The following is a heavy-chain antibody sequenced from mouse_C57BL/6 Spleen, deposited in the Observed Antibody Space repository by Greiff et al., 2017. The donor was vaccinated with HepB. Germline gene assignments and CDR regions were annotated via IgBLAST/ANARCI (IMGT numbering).Heavy chain of an antibody. CDR2: IRNKANGYTT. V-gene: IGHV7-3*01. D-gene: IGHD3-3*01. CDR3: ARPLRGRDWDFDV. CDR1: GFTFTDYY. J-gene: IGHJ1*03. Sequence: DVKLQESGGGLVQPGGSLSLSCAASGFTFTDYYMSWVRQPPGKALEWLGFIRNKANGYTTEYSASVKGRFTISRDNSQSILYLQMNALRAEDSATYYCARPLRGRDWDFDVWGTGTTVTVAS.